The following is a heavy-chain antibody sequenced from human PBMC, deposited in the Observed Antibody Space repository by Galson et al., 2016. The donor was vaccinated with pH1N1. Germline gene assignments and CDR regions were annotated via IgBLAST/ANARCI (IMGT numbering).Heavy chain of an antibody. CDR1: GGSFSGHY. CDR3: ARHSTSGLPGIEVAARRRPFDI. V-gene: IGHV4-34*01. Sequence: ETLSLTCALYGGSFSGHYWSWIRQSPGKGLEWIGEISHSGRSDYNPSLEGRVTVSIDTSMNQVSLNLMSVAAADTAVYYCARHSTSGLPGIEVAARRRPFDIWGPGTMVIVSS. D-gene: IGHD6-19*01. CDR2: ISHSGRS. J-gene: IGHJ3*02.